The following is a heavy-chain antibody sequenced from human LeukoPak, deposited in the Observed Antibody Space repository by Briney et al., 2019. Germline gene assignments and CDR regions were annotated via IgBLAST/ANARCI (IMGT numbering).Heavy chain of an antibody. V-gene: IGHV1-69*05. Sequence: SVKVSCKASGGTFSSYAISWVRQAPGQGLEWMGGIIPIFGTANYAQKFQGRVTITTDESTSTAYMELSSLRSEDTAVYYCARDFESGPYVFDNSGYFDASDVRGQGTMVIVSS. CDR1: GGTFSSYA. J-gene: IGHJ3*01. CDR3: ARDFESGPYVFDNSGYFDASDV. CDR2: IIPIFGTA. D-gene: IGHD3-22*01.